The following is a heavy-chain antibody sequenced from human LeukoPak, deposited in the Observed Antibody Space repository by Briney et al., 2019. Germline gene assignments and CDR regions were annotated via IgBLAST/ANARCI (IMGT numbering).Heavy chain of an antibody. CDR2: INHSGST. V-gene: IGHV4-34*01. J-gene: IGHJ6*03. CDR3: ARHARTAMAIYYYYYMDV. Sequence: PSETLSLTCDVYGGSFSGYYWSWIRQPPGKGLEWIGEINHSGSTNYNPSLKSRVTISVDTSKNQFSLKLSSVTAADTAVYYCARHARTAMAIYYYYYMDVWGKGTTVTISS. CDR1: GGSFSGYY. D-gene: IGHD5-18*01.